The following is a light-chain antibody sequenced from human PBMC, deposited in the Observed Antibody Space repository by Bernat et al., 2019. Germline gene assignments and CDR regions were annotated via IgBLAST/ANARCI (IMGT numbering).Light chain of an antibody. Sequence: IVLTQSPGTLSLSPGETATLSCRASQSVSSSYLAWYQHKPGQAPRLLLYGTSSTATGIPDWFSGSVSGPDFTLTISRLEPDDFAVYYCQVYDNSPPAYTFGQGTKLEIQ. CDR3: QVYDNSPPAYT. J-gene: IGKJ2*01. V-gene: IGKV3-20*01. CDR2: GTS. CDR1: QSVSSSY.